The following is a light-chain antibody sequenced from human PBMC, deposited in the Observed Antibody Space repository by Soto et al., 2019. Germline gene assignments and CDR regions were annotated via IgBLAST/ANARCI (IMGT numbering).Light chain of an antibody. Sequence: EIVLTQSPGTLSLSPGERATLSCRASQSVSNNYLAWYQQKPGQAPRLLIYGASNRATGIPDRFSGSGSGTDFTLTISGLQSEDSAVYFCQQYGSTPTFGQGTKVDIK. V-gene: IGKV3-20*01. CDR1: QSVSNNY. CDR2: GAS. CDR3: QQYGSTPT. J-gene: IGKJ1*01.